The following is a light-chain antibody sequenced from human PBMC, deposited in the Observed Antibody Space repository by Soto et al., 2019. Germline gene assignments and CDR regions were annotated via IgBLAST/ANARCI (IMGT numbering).Light chain of an antibody. CDR1: SSDIGSYNL. J-gene: IGLJ2*01. CDR2: EGS. CDR3: CSSARRGTLV. V-gene: IGLV2-23*01. Sequence: QSALTQPASVSGSPGQSITISCTGTSSDIGSYNLVSWYQQHPGKAPKLMICEGSKRPSGVSNRFSGSRSGNTASLTISGLQAEDEAAYYCCSSARRGTLVFGGGTKLTVL.